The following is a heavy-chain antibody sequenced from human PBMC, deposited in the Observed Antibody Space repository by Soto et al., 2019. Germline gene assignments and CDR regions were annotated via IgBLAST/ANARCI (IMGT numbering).Heavy chain of an antibody. CDR1: GGTFSSYA. CDR2: IIPIFGTA. CDR3: ARSREVVAATPRGWMQMAYYYSYGMDV. J-gene: IGHJ6*02. V-gene: IGHV1-69*01. D-gene: IGHD2-15*01. Sequence: QVQLVQSGAEVKKPGSSVKVSCKASGGTFSSYAISWVRQAPGQGLEWMGGIIPIFGTANYAQKFQGRVTITAEESTSTAYMELSRLRYEDTAVYYCARSREVVAATPRGWMQMAYYYSYGMDVWGQGTTVTVS.